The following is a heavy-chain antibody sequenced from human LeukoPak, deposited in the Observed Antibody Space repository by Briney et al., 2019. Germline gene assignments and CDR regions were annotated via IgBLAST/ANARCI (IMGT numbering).Heavy chain of an antibody. CDR3: ARPVAGVSYYMDV. CDR2: IYPGDSDT. J-gene: IGHJ6*03. D-gene: IGHD6-19*01. Sequence: GESLKISCKGSGYSFTSYWIGWVRQMPGKGLEWMGIIYPGDSDTRYSPFFQGQVTISADKSISTAYLQWSSLKASDTAMYYCARPVAGVSYYMDVWGKGTTVTVSS. V-gene: IGHV5-51*01. CDR1: GYSFTSYW.